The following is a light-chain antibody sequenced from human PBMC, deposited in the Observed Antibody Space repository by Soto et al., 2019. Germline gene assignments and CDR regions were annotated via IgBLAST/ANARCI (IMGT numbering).Light chain of an antibody. V-gene: IGKV3-11*01. CDR1: QSVSSY. Sequence: EIVLSQSPPTLSLSPGERATLSCRASQSVSSYLAWYQQKPGQAPRLLIYDASSRATGVPDRFSGSGSGTDFTLTISRLEPEDFAVYYCQQYNNRPPWTFGQGTKVDI. CDR3: QQYNNRPPWT. CDR2: DAS. J-gene: IGKJ1*01.